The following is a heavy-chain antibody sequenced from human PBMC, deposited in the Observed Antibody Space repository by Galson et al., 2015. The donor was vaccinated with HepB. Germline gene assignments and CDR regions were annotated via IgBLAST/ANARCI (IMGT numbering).Heavy chain of an antibody. CDR3: ARDQRGGEMDC. Sequence: SLRLSCAASGFTFSSHPMNWVRQAPGRGLEWLSYIHGSSNTIYYSDSVRGRFTISRDNTRNSLFLQMEGLRVEDTAVYYCARDQRGGEMDCWGQGTLVTVSS. D-gene: IGHD3-10*01. CDR1: GFTFSSHP. V-gene: IGHV3-48*04. CDR2: IHGSSNTI. J-gene: IGHJ4*02.